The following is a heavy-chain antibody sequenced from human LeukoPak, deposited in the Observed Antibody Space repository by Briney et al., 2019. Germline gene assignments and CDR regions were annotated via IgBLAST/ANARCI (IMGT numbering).Heavy chain of an antibody. Sequence: GGSLTLSCAASGFSFSSYSMNWVRQAPGKGLEWVSSISSGSKYIYNADSLKGRFTISRDNAKNSLYLQMNSLRAEDTAVYYCARDPAWGAIDYWGQGTLVTVSS. CDR1: GFSFSSYS. V-gene: IGHV3-21*01. CDR3: ARDPAWGAIDY. CDR2: ISSGSKYI. D-gene: IGHD7-27*01. J-gene: IGHJ4*02.